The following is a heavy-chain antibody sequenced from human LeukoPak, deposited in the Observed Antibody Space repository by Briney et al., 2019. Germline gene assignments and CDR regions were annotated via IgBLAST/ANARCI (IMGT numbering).Heavy chain of an antibody. V-gene: IGHV3-30*18. CDR1: GFTLSNFG. CDR2: ISDDGSNT. Sequence: GRSLRLSCTASGFTLSNFGMHWVRQAPGKGLEWVAVISDDGSNTFYADSVKGRFTISRDNSKNTLYLQLNSLRPEDTAVYYCAKDADTATIIYWYFDLWGRDTLVTVSS. J-gene: IGHJ2*01. D-gene: IGHD5-18*01. CDR3: AKDADTATIIYWYFDL.